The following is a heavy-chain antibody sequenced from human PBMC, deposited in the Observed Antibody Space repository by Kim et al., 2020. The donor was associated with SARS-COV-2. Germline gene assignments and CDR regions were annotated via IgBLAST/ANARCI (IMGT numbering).Heavy chain of an antibody. D-gene: IGHD3-10*01. V-gene: IGHV4-34*01. CDR2: INHSGST. CDR1: GGSFSGYY. CDR3: ARFTMVRGEGAFDI. J-gene: IGHJ3*02. Sequence: SETLSLTCAVYGGSFSGYYWSWIRQPPGKGLEWIGEINHSGSTNYNPSLKSRVTISVDTSKNQFSLKLSSVTAADTAVYYCARFTMVRGEGAFDIWGQGTMVTVSS.